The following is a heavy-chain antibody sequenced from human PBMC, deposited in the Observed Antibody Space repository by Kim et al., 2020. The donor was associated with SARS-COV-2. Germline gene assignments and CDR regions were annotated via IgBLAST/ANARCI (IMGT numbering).Heavy chain of an antibody. J-gene: IGHJ4*02. CDR1: GFTFSSYA. CDR2: ISGSGGST. D-gene: IGHD5-18*01. Sequence: GGSLRLSCAASGFTFSSYAMSWVRQAPGKGLEWVPAISGSGGSTYYADSVKGRFTISRDNSKNTLYLQMNSLRAEDTAVYYCAGGYSYGTWYFDYWGQGTLVTVSS. CDR3: AGGYSYGTWYFDY. V-gene: IGHV3-23*01.